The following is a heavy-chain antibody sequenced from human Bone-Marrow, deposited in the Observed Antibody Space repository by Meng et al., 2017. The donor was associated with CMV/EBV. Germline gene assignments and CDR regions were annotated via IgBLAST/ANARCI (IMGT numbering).Heavy chain of an antibody. J-gene: IGHJ4*02. CDR1: GGTFSSYA. CDR2: IIPIFGTA. D-gene: IGHD6-13*01. CDR3: ARKLAAAGPFDY. Sequence: SVKVSCKASGGTFSSYAISWVRQAPGQGLEWMGGIIPIFGTANYAQKFQGRVTITTDESTSTAYMELSSLRSEDTAVYYCARKLAAAGPFDYWGQGTLVTVSS. V-gene: IGHV1-69*05.